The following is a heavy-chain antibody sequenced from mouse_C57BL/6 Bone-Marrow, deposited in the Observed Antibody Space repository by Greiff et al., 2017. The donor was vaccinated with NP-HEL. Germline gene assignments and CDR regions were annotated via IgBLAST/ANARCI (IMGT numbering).Heavy chain of an antibody. CDR3: ASPYFDV. Sequence: EVKLVESGGGLVKPGGSLKLSCAASGFTFSDYGMHWVRQAPEKGLEWVAYISSGSSAIYYADTVKGRFTISRDNAKNTLFLQMTSLRSEDTAMYYCASPYFDVWGTGTTVTVSS. CDR2: ISSGSSAI. J-gene: IGHJ1*03. CDR1: GFTFSDYG. V-gene: IGHV5-17*01.